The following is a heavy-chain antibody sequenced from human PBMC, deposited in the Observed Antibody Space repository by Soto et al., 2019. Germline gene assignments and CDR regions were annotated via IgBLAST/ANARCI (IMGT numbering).Heavy chain of an antibody. CDR2: ICNSGGT. Sequence: QVQLQESGPGLVKPSETLSLTCTVSGGSISSYCWSWVRQPPGEGLEGIANICNSGGTNYNPSLKSRVVISVDTSRNQFSLKLSSVTAAYTAVYYCARGVGRYGSNLDYWGQGTLVTVSS. CDR1: GGSISSYC. D-gene: IGHD1-26*01. V-gene: IGHV4-59*01. J-gene: IGHJ4*02. CDR3: ARGVGRYGSNLDY.